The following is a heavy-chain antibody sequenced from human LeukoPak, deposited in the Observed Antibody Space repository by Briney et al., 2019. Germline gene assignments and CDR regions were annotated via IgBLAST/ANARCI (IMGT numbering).Heavy chain of an antibody. CDR1: GFTFSSYW. D-gene: IGHD6-6*01. CDR3: ARDLTARATFDY. V-gene: IGHV3-7*01. Sequence: PGGSLRLSCAASGFTFSSYWMSGVRQAPGRGLEWVSNIKQDGSEKNYVDSVKGRFTISRDNDKNSLYLQMNSLRAEDTAVYYCARDLTARATFDYWGQGTLVTVSS. CDR2: IKQDGSEK. J-gene: IGHJ4*02.